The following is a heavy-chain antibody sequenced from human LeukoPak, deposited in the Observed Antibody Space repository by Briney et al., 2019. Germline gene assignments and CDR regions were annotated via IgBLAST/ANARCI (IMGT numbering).Heavy chain of an antibody. Sequence: GGSLRLSCAASGFNFTTFAMSWVRQAPGKGLEWVSAISGSGGSTYYADSVKGRFTISRDNSKNTLYLQMNSLRAEDTAVYYCAKPYYDILTGYPIDYWGQGTLVTVSS. CDR1: GFNFTTFA. D-gene: IGHD3-9*01. J-gene: IGHJ4*02. CDR2: ISGSGGST. CDR3: AKPYYDILTGYPIDY. V-gene: IGHV3-23*01.